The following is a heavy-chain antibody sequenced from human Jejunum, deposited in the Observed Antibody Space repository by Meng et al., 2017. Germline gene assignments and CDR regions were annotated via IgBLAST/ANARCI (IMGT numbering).Heavy chain of an antibody. J-gene: IGHJ5*01. V-gene: IGHV3-23*04. Sequence: EVRRVESGGGVVQPGGSMGFSCAGFGFTFSNQSMSCVRQAPGKGLEWVSVILDRDGITLYADSVKGRFTISRDNSKNTLYLQMSSLRVDDTAVYHCANRAWLESWGQGTLVTVSS. CDR2: ILDRDGIT. CDR1: GFTFSNQS. D-gene: IGHD3-10*01. CDR3: ANRAWLES.